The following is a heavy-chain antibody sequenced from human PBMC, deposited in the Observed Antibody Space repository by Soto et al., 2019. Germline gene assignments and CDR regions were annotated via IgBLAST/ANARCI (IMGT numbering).Heavy chain of an antibody. CDR2: IRAHNGKT. Sequence: QVHLLQSGAGGKKPGASVRVPCQGLGYAFTTFGITWGGQPPGQGLKGWGWIRAHNGKTNYAQKLQGRVTVTRDTSTSTAYMGLRSLRYDDTAVYYCARGRYGDYWGQGALVTVSS. CDR3: ARGRYGDY. CDR1: GYAFTTFG. J-gene: IGHJ4*02. V-gene: IGHV1-18*01. D-gene: IGHD1-1*01.